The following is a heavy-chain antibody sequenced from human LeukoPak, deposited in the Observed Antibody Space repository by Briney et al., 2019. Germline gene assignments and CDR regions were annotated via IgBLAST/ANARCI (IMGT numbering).Heavy chain of an antibody. CDR1: GFTFSSYA. J-gene: IGHJ6*02. V-gene: IGHV3-21*01. D-gene: IGHD2-2*01. CDR3: ARDPSDGPDDIVVESSYYGMDV. Sequence: PGGSLRLSCAASGFTFSSYAMSWVRQAPGKGLEWVSSISSSSSYIYYADSVKGRFTISRDNAKNSLYLQMNSLRAEDTAVYYCARDPSDGPDDIVVESSYYGMDVWGQGTTVTVSS. CDR2: ISSSSSYI.